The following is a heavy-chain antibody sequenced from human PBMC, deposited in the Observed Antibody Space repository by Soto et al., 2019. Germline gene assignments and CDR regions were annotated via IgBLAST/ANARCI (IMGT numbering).Heavy chain of an antibody. Sequence: GGSLRLSCAASGFTFSSYGMHWVRQAPGKGLEWVAVIWYDGSNKYYADSVRGRFTISRDNSKNTPYLQMNSLRAEDTAVYYCARDFSSIQRGWFDPWGQGTLVTVSS. D-gene: IGHD2-2*01. V-gene: IGHV3-33*01. CDR1: GFTFSSYG. J-gene: IGHJ5*02. CDR2: IWYDGSNK. CDR3: ARDFSSIQRGWFDP.